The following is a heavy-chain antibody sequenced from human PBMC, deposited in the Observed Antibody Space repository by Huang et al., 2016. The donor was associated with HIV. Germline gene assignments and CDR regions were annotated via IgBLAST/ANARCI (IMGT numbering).Heavy chain of an antibody. CDR3: ARHFSYYDSSGYTPWDAFDI. V-gene: IGHV4-39*01. Sequence: QLQLQGSGPGLVKPSETLSFTCTVSGGSITSSSYYWGWIRQPPGKGLEWVGSIYYRGSTDYNPSRKSRVTVSVDTSKNQFSLKLSSVTAADTAVYYCARHFSYYDSSGYTPWDAFDIWGQGTMVTVSS. J-gene: IGHJ3*02. CDR2: IYYRGST. D-gene: IGHD3-22*01. CDR1: GGSITSSSYY.